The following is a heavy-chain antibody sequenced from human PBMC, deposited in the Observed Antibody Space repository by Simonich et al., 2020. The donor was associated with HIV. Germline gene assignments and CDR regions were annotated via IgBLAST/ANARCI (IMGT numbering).Heavy chain of an antibody. CDR2: INHSGST. CDR1: GGSFSGYY. CDR3: ASPISSGYDY. V-gene: IGHV4-34*01. J-gene: IGHJ4*02. D-gene: IGHD3-22*01. Sequence: QVQLQQWGAGLLKPSETLSLTCGVYGGSFSGYYWSWIRQPPGKGLEWIGEINHSGSTNYNPSLKSRVTISVDTSKNQFSLKLSSVTAADTAVYYCASPISSGYDYWGQGTLVTVSS.